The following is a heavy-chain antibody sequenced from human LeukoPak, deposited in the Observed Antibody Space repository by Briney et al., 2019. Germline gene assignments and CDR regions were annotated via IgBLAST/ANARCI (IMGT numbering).Heavy chain of an antibody. D-gene: IGHD3-22*01. V-gene: IGHV3-21*01. Sequence: GGSLRLSCAASGFNFSSYSLNWVRQAPGKGLEWVSCISSSGSYIYYADSVKGRFTISRDNAKNSLFLQMNSLRAEDMAVYYCARGLHRYDSSGYYGLWGRGTLVSVSS. CDR3: ARGLHRYDSSGYYGL. CDR2: ISSSGSYI. J-gene: IGHJ2*01. CDR1: GFNFSSYS.